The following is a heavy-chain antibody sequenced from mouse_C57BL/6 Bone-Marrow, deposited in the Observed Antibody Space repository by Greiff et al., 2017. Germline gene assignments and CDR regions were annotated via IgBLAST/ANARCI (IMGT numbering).Heavy chain of an antibody. Sequence: QVHVKQPGAELVKPGASVKLSCKASGYTFTSYWMHWVKQRPGQGLEWIGMIHPNSGSTNYNEKFKSKATLTVDKSSSTAYMQLSSLTSEDSAVYYCARGGLYYGNYGSFAYWGQGTLVTVSA. J-gene: IGHJ3*01. CDR1: GYTFTSYW. D-gene: IGHD2-1*01. V-gene: IGHV1-64*01. CDR3: ARGGLYYGNYGSFAY. CDR2: IHPNSGST.